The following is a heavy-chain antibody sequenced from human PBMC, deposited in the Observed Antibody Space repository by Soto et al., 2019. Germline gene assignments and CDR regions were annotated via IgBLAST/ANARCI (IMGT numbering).Heavy chain of an antibody. CDR3: ARSDYYEDAGTFEN. CDR2: ISGTNGNT. V-gene: IGHV1-18*04. Sequence: QVHLVQSGGELKKPGASVKVSCKASGYSFSDFGRTWVRQATGQGFEWMGWISGTNGNTNYAQKVPGRVTLTAGTLTSTAYMEMRALTSDAAGIYYCARSDYYEDAGTFENWGQGTPVTASS. D-gene: IGHD4-17*01. CDR1: GYSFSDFG. J-gene: IGHJ4*02.